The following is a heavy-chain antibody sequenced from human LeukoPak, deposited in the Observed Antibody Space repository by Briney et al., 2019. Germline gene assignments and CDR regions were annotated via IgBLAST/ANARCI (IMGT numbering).Heavy chain of an antibody. CDR3: TRVQAGRSGLMDV. Sequence: GGSLRLSCAASGFTLSGYWMHWVRQAPAEGLVWVSRVDPDGITTNYADSVKGRFTTSRDNARNTLYLQSNSLTAEDTALYYCTRVQAGRSGLMDVWGRGTTVTVSS. CDR1: GFTLSGYW. J-gene: IGHJ6*02. CDR2: VDPDGITT. V-gene: IGHV3-74*01. D-gene: IGHD2-8*02.